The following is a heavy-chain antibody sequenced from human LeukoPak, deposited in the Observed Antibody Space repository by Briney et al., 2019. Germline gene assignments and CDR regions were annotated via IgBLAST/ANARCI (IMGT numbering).Heavy chain of an antibody. Sequence: SQTLSLTCAISGDSVSSNSAAWNWIRQPPSRGLEWLGRTYYRSKWYNDYAVSVKSRITINPDTSKNQFSLQLNSVTPEDTAVYYCARGLRFLEWLSWFDPWGQGTLVTVS. J-gene: IGHJ5*02. D-gene: IGHD3-3*01. CDR1: GDSVSSNSAA. CDR3: ARGLRFLEWLSWFDP. V-gene: IGHV6-1*01. CDR2: TYYRSKWYN.